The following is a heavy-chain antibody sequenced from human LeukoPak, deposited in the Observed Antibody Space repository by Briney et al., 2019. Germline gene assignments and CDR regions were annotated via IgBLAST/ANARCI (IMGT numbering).Heavy chain of an antibody. Sequence: ASETLSLTCAVYGGSFSGYHWSWIRQPPGKGLEWIGEINHSGSTNYNPSLKSRVTISVDTSKNQFSLKLSSVTAADTAVYYCARAGITIFGVVTHNWFDPWGQGTLVTVSS. D-gene: IGHD3-3*01. J-gene: IGHJ5*02. CDR1: GGSFSGYH. CDR2: INHSGST. CDR3: ARAGITIFGVVTHNWFDP. V-gene: IGHV4-34*01.